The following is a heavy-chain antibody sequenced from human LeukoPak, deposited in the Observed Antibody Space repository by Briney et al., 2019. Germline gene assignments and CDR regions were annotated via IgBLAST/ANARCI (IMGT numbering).Heavy chain of an antibody. CDR2: IRYDGSIK. CDR1: GFTFSSYG. D-gene: IGHD1-26*01. J-gene: IGHJ4*02. Sequence: GGSLRLSCAASGFTFSSYGMHWVRQAPGKGLEWVAFIRYDGSIKHYADSVKGRFTISRDNSKNRVYLQMSSLRTEDTAVYYCAMDRVGATFTLSYWGQGTLVTVSS. V-gene: IGHV3-30*02. CDR3: AMDRVGATFTLSY.